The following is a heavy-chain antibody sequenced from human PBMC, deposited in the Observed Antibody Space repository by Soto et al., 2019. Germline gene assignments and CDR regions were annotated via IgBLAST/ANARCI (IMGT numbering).Heavy chain of an antibody. CDR2: IIPIFGTA. V-gene: IGHV1-69*01. CDR3: ARDRWGGGSIAAFY. D-gene: IGHD6-6*01. J-gene: IGHJ4*02. Sequence: QVQLVQSGAEVKKPGSSVKVSCKASGGTFSSYAISWVRQAPGQGLEWMGGIIPIFGTANYAQKFQGRVTITPDQSTSTAYMELSSLRSEDTAVYDCARDRWGGGSIAAFYWGQGSLVTVSS. CDR1: GGTFSSYA.